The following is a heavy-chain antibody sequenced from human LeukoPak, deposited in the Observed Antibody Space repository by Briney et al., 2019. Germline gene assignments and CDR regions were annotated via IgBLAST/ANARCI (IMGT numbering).Heavy chain of an antibody. V-gene: IGHV4-38-2*02. Sequence: SETLSFTCTVSGYSISSGYYWGWIRQPPGKGLEWIGSIYHSGSTYYNPSLKSRVTISVDTSKNQFSLKLSSVTAADTAVYYCARVVTVVGFDYWGQGTLVTVSS. D-gene: IGHD4-23*01. J-gene: IGHJ4*02. CDR1: GYSISSGYY. CDR2: IYHSGST. CDR3: ARVVTVVGFDY.